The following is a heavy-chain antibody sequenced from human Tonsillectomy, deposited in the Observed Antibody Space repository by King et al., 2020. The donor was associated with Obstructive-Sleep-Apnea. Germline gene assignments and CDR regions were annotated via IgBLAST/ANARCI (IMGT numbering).Heavy chain of an antibody. V-gene: IGHV3-30*02. D-gene: IGHD3-10*01. Sequence: VQLVESGGGVVQPGRSLRLSCAASGFTFSSYGMHWVRQAPGKGLEWVAFIRYDGSNKYYADSVKGRFTISRDNSKNTLYLQMNSLRAEDTAVYYCAKVGIKFGDRGYFDYWGQGTLVTVSS. CDR2: IRYDGSNK. J-gene: IGHJ4*02. CDR1: GFTFSSYG. CDR3: AKVGIKFGDRGYFDY.